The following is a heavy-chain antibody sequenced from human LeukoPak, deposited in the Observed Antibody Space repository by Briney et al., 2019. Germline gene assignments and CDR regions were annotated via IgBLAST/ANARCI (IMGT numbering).Heavy chain of an antibody. CDR1: GGSISSYY. V-gene: IGHV4-4*07. D-gene: IGHD6-13*01. J-gene: IGHJ5*02. CDR3: ARTKVTKTGYSSRRDNWFDP. Sequence: SETLSLTCTASGGSISSYYWSWLRQPAGKGLEWIGRIYTSGSTNYNTSLKSRVTISVDTSKNQFSLKLSSVTAADTAVYYCARTKVTKTGYSSRRDNWFDPWGQGTLVTVSS. CDR2: IYTSGST.